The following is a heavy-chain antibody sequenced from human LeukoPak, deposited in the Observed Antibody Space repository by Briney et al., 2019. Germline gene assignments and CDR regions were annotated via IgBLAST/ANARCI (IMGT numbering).Heavy chain of an antibody. CDR1: GFTFRSYA. V-gene: IGHV3-23*01. J-gene: IGHJ4*02. D-gene: IGHD5-12*01. Sequence: GGSLRLSCAASGFTFRSYAMSWVRQAPGKGLEWVSGISGSSGNTFYADSVKGRFTISRDNSKNTLYLQMNSLRAQDTAIYYCAKDLAVEELATVNIAVFDYWGQGTLVTVSS. CDR2: ISGSSGNT. CDR3: AKDLAVEELATVNIAVFDY.